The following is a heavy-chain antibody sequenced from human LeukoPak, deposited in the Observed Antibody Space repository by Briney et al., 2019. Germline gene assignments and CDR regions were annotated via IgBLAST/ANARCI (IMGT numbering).Heavy chain of an antibody. CDR3: ARLGHYGSGSYYNVLDPDY. Sequence: GGSLRLSCAASGFTFSSYSMNWVRQAPGKGLEWVSSISSSSSYIYYADSVKGRFTISRDNAKNSLYLQINSLRAEDTAVYYCARLGHYGSGSYYNVLDPDYWGQGTLVTVSS. J-gene: IGHJ4*02. CDR1: GFTFSSYS. V-gene: IGHV3-21*01. CDR2: ISSSSSYI. D-gene: IGHD3-10*01.